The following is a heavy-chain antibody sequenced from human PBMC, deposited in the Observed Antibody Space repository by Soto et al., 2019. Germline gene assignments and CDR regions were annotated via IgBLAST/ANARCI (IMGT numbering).Heavy chain of an antibody. V-gene: IGHV1-18*01. CDR2: ISAYKGNT. D-gene: IGHD2-2*01. Sequence: ASVKVSCKASGYTFTGYGISWVRQAPGQGLEWMGRISAYKGNTNYAQKFQGRVTITADESTSTAYMELSSLRSEDTAVYYCARNCISTSCYGNDYWGQGTLVTVSS. J-gene: IGHJ4*02. CDR1: GYTFTGYG. CDR3: ARNCISTSCYGNDY.